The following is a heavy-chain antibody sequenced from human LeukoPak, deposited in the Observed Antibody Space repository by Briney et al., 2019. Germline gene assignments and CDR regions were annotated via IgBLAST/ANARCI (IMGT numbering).Heavy chain of an antibody. J-gene: IGHJ4*02. Sequence: SETLSLSCAVYGGSFSGYYWSWIRQPPGKGLEWIGEINHSGSTNYNPSLKSRVTISVDTSKNPFSLKLSSVTAADTAVYYCARCSSGSYRDYWGQGTLVTVSS. CDR3: ARCSSGSYRDY. D-gene: IGHD6-19*01. V-gene: IGHV4-34*01. CDR1: GGSFSGYY. CDR2: INHSGST.